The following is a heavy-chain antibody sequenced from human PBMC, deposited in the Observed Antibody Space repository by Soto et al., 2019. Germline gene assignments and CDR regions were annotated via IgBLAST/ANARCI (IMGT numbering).Heavy chain of an antibody. J-gene: IGHJ5*02. CDR1: GGSISSCY. D-gene: IGHD6-19*01. CDR3: ARDRAVAGIRWFDP. Sequence: SETLSLTCTVSGGSISSCYWCWIRQHPGKGLEWIGYIYYSGSTYYNPSLKSRVTISVDTSKNQFSLKLSSVTAADTAVYYCARDRAVAGIRWFDPWGQGTLVTVSS. CDR2: IYYSGST. V-gene: IGHV4-59*12.